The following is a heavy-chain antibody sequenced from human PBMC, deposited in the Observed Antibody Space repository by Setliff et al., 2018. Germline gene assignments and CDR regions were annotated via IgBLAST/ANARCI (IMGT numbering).Heavy chain of an antibody. CDR3: AREVGTSTSSDAFDV. CDR2: IYHSGSA. Sequence: LSLTCTVSGDSISSGDYFWSWIRQPPGKGPEWIAYIYHSGSAYYNPSLKSRVTMSVDTSKNQFSLHLTSVTAADTAVYYCAREVGTSTSSDAFDVWGQGMMVTVSS. J-gene: IGHJ3*01. CDR1: GDSISSGDYF. V-gene: IGHV4-30-4*08. D-gene: IGHD1-26*01.